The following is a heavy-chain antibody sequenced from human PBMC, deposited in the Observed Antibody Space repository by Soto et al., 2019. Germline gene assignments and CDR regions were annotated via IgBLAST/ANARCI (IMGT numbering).Heavy chain of an antibody. CDR2: IFYSGST. Sequence: PSETLSLTCTVSCCSIRSSSYYWGLIRQPPGKGLEWIGSIFYSGSTYYNPSLKSRVTISVDTSKNQFSLKLSSVTAADTAVYYCACIFSGGYSYGFYYHGMDVWGQGTTVT. D-gene: IGHD5-18*01. J-gene: IGHJ6*02. CDR1: CCSIRSSSYY. CDR3: ACIFSGGYSYGFYYHGMDV. V-gene: IGHV4-39*01.